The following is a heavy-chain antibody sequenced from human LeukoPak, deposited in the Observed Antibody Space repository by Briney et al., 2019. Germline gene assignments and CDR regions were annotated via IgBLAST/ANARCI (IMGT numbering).Heavy chain of an antibody. V-gene: IGHV3-23*01. CDR3: AKGSVNYDILTGSYFDY. J-gene: IGHJ4*02. CDR1: GFTFNTYA. D-gene: IGHD3-9*01. CDR2: ISGSGENT. Sequence: GGSLRISCAASGFTFNTYAMNWVRQAPGKGLDWVSSISGSGENTYYADSVKGRFTISRDNSKNTLSLQMNSLRAEDTAVYYCAKGSVNYDILTGSYFDYWGQGTLVTVSS.